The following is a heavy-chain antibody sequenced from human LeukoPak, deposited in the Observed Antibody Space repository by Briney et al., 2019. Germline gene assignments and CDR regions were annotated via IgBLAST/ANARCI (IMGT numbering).Heavy chain of an antibody. CDR1: RYRFTTYW. CDR3: ARDDSSGYSSSFGY. Sequence: GESLKISCKGSRYRFTTYWIAWVRQMPGKGLEWMGSIYPGDSDARYSPSFQGQVTISVDKSITTAFLQWTSLKASDTAIYFCARDDSSGYSSSFGYWGQGSLVTVSS. D-gene: IGHD3-22*01. J-gene: IGHJ4*02. CDR2: IYPGDSDA. V-gene: IGHV5-51*01.